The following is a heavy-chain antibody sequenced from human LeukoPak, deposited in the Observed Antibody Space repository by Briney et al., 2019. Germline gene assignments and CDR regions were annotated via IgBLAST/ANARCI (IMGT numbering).Heavy chain of an antibody. CDR3: ATYYDSSGYRFDY. D-gene: IGHD3-22*01. CDR2: INHSGST. V-gene: IGHV4-4*02. Sequence: SGTLSLTCAVSGGSISSSNWWSWVRQSPGKGLEWIGEINHSGSTNYSPSLKSRVTMSVDKSKNQFSLKLTSVTAADTAVYYCATYYDSSGYRFDYWSQGTLVTVSS. CDR1: GGSISSSNW. J-gene: IGHJ4*02.